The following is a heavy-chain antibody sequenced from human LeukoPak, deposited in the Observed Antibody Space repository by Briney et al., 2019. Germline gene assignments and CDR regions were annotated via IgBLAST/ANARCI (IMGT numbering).Heavy chain of an antibody. J-gene: IGHJ4*02. Sequence: QPGGSLRLSCAASGFALSNYAMSWVRQAPGKGLEWVSTLSGSGDSTFYADSVRGRFTISRDNSKNTLYLQMNSLRAEDTAVYYCANRRPKTAGTLDYWGQGTLVTVSS. D-gene: IGHD6-13*01. CDR1: GFALSNYA. V-gene: IGHV3-23*01. CDR3: ANRRPKTAGTLDY. CDR2: LSGSGDST.